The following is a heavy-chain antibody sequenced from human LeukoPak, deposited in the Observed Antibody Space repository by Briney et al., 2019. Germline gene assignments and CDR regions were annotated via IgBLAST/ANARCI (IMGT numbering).Heavy chain of an antibody. Sequence: GGSLRLCCAASGFTFSSYAMSWVRQAPGKGLEWVSAISGSGGSTYYADSVKGRFTISRDNSKNTLYLQMNSLRAEDTAVYYCARPGLRYFDWLFQHWFDPWGQGTLVTVSS. CDR1: GFTFSSYA. CDR2: ISGSGGST. CDR3: ARPGLRYFDWLFQHWFDP. V-gene: IGHV3-23*01. D-gene: IGHD3-9*01. J-gene: IGHJ5*02.